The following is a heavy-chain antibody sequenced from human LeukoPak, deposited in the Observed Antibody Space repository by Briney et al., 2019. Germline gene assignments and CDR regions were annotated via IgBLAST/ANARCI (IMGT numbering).Heavy chain of an antibody. CDR3: AREWTRDAFDI. CDR1: GGSISSGSYY. J-gene: IGHJ3*02. Sequence: PSETLSLTCTVSGGSISSGSYYWSWIRQPAGKGLEWIGRIYTSGSTNYNPSLKSRVTISVDTSKNQFSLKLSSVTAADTAVYYCAREWTRDAFDIWGQGTMVTVSS. CDR2: IYTSGST. D-gene: IGHD3/OR15-3a*01. V-gene: IGHV4-61*02.